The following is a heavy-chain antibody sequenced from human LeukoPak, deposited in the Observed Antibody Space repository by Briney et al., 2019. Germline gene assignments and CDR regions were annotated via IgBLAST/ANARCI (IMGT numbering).Heavy chain of an antibody. CDR3: ARDLVHYVWGSYRYFDY. D-gene: IGHD3-16*02. V-gene: IGHV1-18*01. CDR2: ISAYNGNT. CDR1: GYTFTSYG. Sequence: ASVKVSCKASGYTFTSYGISWVRQAPGQGLEWMGWISAYNGNTNYAQKLQGRVTMTTDTSTSTAYMELRSLRSDDTAVYYCARDLVHYVWGSYRYFDYWGQGTLVTVSS. J-gene: IGHJ4*02.